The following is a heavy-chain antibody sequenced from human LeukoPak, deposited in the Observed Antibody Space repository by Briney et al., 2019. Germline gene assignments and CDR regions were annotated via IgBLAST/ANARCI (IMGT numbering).Heavy chain of an antibody. CDR2: TKAKVDNYVT. V-gene: IGHV3-72*01. J-gene: IGHJ4*02. CDR1: GLTFSDYY. D-gene: IGHD3-3*01. CDR3: TRDNFGSCDF. Sequence: GGSLRLSCVVSGLTFSDYYMDWASQPPGKGLEWIGLTKAKVDNYVTEYAGSVKGRFTISRDESKSSMYLQMNSLKTEDTAVYYCTRDNFGSCDFWGQGTRVTVS.